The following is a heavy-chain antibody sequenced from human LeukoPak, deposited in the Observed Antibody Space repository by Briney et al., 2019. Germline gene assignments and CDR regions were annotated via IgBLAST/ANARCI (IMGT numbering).Heavy chain of an antibody. J-gene: IGHJ4*02. Sequence: QPGGSLRLSCAASGFTFSNSWMHWVRQGTGKGPVWVSRIKSDGSYITYADSVKGRFIISRDNAENTLYLQMNSLRVDDTAVYYCATGDSGWYNYWGQGTLVTVSA. CDR1: GFTFSNSW. D-gene: IGHD6-19*01. CDR3: ATGDSGWYNY. CDR2: IKSDGSYI. V-gene: IGHV3-74*03.